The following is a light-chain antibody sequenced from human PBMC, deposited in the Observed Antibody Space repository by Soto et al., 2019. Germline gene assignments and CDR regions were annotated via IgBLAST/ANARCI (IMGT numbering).Light chain of an antibody. Sequence: DIQMTQSPSSISASVGDRVTITCRASQPISSWLAWYQQVPGQAPYLLIYPASTSQSGVPSRFSGSGSGTDFTLTINSLQPEDFATYYCQQGYNFPRAFGQGTKVDIK. CDR1: QPISSW. V-gene: IGKV1-12*01. CDR2: PAS. J-gene: IGKJ1*01. CDR3: QQGYNFPRA.